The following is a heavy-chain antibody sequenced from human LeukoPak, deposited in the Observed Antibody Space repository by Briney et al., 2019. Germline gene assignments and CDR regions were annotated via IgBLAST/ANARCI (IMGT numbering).Heavy chain of an antibody. CDR3: AKDRPYNWNDQYYYGMDV. D-gene: IGHD1-20*01. CDR1: GFTFSSYA. Sequence: PGGSLRLSCAASGFTFSSYAMSWVRQAPGNGLEWVSAISGSGGSTYYADSVKGRFTISRDNSKNTLYLQMNSLRAEDTAVYYCAKDRPYNWNDQYYYGMDVWGQGTTVTVSS. CDR2: ISGSGGST. V-gene: IGHV3-23*01. J-gene: IGHJ6*02.